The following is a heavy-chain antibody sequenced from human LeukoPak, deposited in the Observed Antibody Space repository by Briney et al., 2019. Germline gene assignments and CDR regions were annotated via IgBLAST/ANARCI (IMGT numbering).Heavy chain of an antibody. D-gene: IGHD6-6*01. CDR1: GGSISSYY. Sequence: SETLSLTCTVSGGSISSYYWSWIRQPPGKGLEWIGYIYYSGSTNYNPSLKSRVTISVGTSKNQFSLKLSSVTAADTAVYYCARSGLRGDLIAARPPYYFDYWGQGTLATVSS. CDR3: ARSGLRGDLIAARPPYYFDY. J-gene: IGHJ4*02. V-gene: IGHV4-59*13. CDR2: IYYSGST.